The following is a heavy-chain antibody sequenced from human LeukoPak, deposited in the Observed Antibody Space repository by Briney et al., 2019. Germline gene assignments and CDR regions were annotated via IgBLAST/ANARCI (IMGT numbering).Heavy chain of an antibody. CDR3: ARAEGYGDYYYYYMDV. CDR1: GGTFSSYA. D-gene: IGHD5-12*01. V-gene: IGHV1-69*05. J-gene: IGHJ6*03. CDR2: IIPIFGTA. Sequence: ASVKVSCKASGGTFSSYAISWVRQAPGQGLEWMGGIIPIFGTANYAQKFQGRVTMTRNTSISTAYMELSSLRSEDTAVYYCARAEGYGDYYYYYMDVWGKGTTVTVSS.